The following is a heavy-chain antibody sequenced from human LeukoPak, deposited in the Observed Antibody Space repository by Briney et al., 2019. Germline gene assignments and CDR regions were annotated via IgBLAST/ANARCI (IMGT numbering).Heavy chain of an antibody. V-gene: IGHV4-59*01. Sequence: PSETLSLTSTVSGGSITSMYLSRIRQPPGKGLEWIGYIYYSGNSNYNPSLKSRVTISADTSKNEFSLKPSSVTAADTSVYYCAARRAGGDASFDSWGQGTLVTVSS. J-gene: IGHJ4*02. CDR2: IYYSGNS. D-gene: IGHD3-16*01. CDR3: AARRAGGDASFDS. CDR1: GGSITSMY.